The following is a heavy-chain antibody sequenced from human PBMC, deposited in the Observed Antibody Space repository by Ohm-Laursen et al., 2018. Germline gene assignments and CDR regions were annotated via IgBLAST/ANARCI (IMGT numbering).Heavy chain of an antibody. CDR3: ASRGYSYGWDYYYYGMDV. V-gene: IGHV3-11*01. J-gene: IGHJ6*02. D-gene: IGHD5-18*01. Sequence: SLRLSCTASGFTFNNYAMSWVRQAPGKGLEWVSYISSSGSTIYYADSVKGRFTISRDNAKNSLYLQMNSLRAEDTAVYYCASRGYSYGWDYYYYGMDVWGQGTTVTVSS. CDR2: ISSSGSTI. CDR1: GFTFNNYA.